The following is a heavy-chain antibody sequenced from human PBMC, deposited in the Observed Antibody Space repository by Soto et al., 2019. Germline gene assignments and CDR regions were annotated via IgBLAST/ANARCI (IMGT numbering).Heavy chain of an antibody. CDR1: GFASSSYW. Sequence: GGSLRLSCAASGFASSSYWMHWIRQAPGKGLVWVSRINWDGSGTNYADSVKGRFTISRDNAKNTLYLQMNSLRAEDTAVYYCARASGGAYYYYGMDVWGQGTTVTVSS. CDR2: INWDGSGT. J-gene: IGHJ6*02. D-gene: IGHD2-15*01. V-gene: IGHV3-74*01. CDR3: ARASGGAYYYYGMDV.